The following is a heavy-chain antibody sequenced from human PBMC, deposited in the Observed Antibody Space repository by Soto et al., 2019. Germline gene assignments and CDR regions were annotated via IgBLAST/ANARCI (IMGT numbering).Heavy chain of an antibody. D-gene: IGHD3-16*01. CDR1: GYTFTSYD. V-gene: IGHV1-3*04. J-gene: IGHJ4*02. CDR3: AREIIHGGLNN. CDR2: INTGNGIP. Sequence: GASVKVSCKASGYTFTSYDINWVRQAPGQRLEWLGWINTGNGIPRYSQKFQGRVTFTRDISASTAYMELSSLESEDTAVYFCAREIIHGGLNNWGRGNLFTVSS.